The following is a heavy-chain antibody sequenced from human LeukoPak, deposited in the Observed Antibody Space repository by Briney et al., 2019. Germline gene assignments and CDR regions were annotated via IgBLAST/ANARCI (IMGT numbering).Heavy chain of an antibody. D-gene: IGHD3-9*01. J-gene: IGHJ4*02. V-gene: IGHV3-74*01. CDR3: AKDQMDYDILTGLDY. CDR2: INSDGSST. CDR1: GFTFSSYW. Sequence: PGESLRLSCAASGFTFSSYWMHWVRQAPGKGLVWVSRINSDGSSTSYADSVKGRFTISRDNSKNTLYLQMNSLRAEDTAVYYCAKDQMDYDILTGLDYWGQGTLVTVSS.